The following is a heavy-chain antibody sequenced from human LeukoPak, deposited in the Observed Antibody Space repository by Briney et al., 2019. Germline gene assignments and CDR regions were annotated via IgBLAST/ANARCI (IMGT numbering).Heavy chain of an antibody. CDR1: GYTFTGYY. V-gene: IGHV1-2*02. CDR2: INPNSGGT. J-gene: IGHJ4*02. Sequence: ASVKVSCMASGYTFTGYYMHWVRPAPGQGLEWLGWINPNSGGTNYAQKFQGRVTMTKDTSISTAYMEVSRLRSDDTAVYYCATPGGLDSNYVFDYWGQGTLVTVSS. CDR3: ATPGGLDSNYVFDY. D-gene: IGHD4-11*01.